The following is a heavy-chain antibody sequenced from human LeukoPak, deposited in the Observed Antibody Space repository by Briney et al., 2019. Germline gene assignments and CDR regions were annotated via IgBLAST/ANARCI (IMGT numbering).Heavy chain of an antibody. V-gene: IGHV3-23*01. CDR3: AKASQWTSDY. J-gene: IGHJ4*02. D-gene: IGHD6-19*01. CDR2: ISSSGGTT. CDR1: EFTFSNYA. Sequence: ESLRLSCAASEFTFSNYAMSWVRQAPGRGLEWVSVISSSGGTTFYTDSVKGRFTISRDNSKNTLYLQMNSLRAEDTAVYYCAKASQWTSDYWGQGTLVTVSS.